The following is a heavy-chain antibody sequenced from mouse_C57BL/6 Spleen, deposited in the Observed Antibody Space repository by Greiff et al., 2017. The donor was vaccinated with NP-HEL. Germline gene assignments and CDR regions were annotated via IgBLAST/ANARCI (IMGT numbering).Heavy chain of an antibody. D-gene: IGHD1-1*01. Sequence: EVQLQESGPGLVKPSQSLSLTCSVTGYSITSGYYWNWIRQFPGNKLEWMGYISYDGSNNYNPSLKNRISITRDTSKNQFFLKLNSVTTEDTATYYCARVKTTVVATYYFDYWGQGTTLTVSS. CDR1: GYSITSGYY. CDR3: ARVKTTVVATYYFDY. V-gene: IGHV3-6*01. CDR2: ISYDGSN. J-gene: IGHJ2*01.